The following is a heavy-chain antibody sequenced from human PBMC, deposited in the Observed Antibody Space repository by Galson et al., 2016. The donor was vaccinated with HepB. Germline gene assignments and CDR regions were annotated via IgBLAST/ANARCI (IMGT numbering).Heavy chain of an antibody. CDR3: AKGREIRHTRSFDC. D-gene: IGHD1-26*01. CDR2: ISWNSGSI. CDR1: GFTFDDYG. Sequence: SLRLSCAASGFTFDDYGIHWVRQAPGKGLEWVSGISWNSGSIEYADSVRGRFTISRDNAKNSLYLQLNSLRAEDTALYYCAKGREIRHTRSFDCWGQGTLVTVSS. V-gene: IGHV3-9*01. J-gene: IGHJ4*02.